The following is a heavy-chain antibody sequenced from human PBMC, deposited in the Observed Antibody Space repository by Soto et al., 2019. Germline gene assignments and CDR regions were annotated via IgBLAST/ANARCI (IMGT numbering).Heavy chain of an antibody. CDR2: IYPGDSDT. CDR1: GYSFTSYW. V-gene: IGHV5-51*01. D-gene: IGHD6-6*01. J-gene: IGHJ4*02. CDR3: ARQEYSSSSVDY. Sequence: GESLKISCKGSGYSFTSYWIGWVRQMSGKGLEWMGVIYPGDSDTRYSPSFQGQVTISADESISTAYLQWSSLKASDTAMYYCARQEYSSSSVDYWGQGTLVTVSS.